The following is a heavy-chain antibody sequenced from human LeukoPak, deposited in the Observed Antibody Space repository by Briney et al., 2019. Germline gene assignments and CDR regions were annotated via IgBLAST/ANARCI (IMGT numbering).Heavy chain of an antibody. CDR2: ISSLSNYI. CDR1: RFTFTNYS. Sequence: GGSLRLSCAASRFTFTNYSMNWVRQAPGKGLEWVSSISSLSNYIYYADSVKGRFTISRDNAKDSLYLQMNSLRAEDTALYYCARGGEDSGFDYWGQGTLVIVSS. V-gene: IGHV3-21*01. J-gene: IGHJ4*02. D-gene: IGHD6-19*01. CDR3: ARGGEDSGFDY.